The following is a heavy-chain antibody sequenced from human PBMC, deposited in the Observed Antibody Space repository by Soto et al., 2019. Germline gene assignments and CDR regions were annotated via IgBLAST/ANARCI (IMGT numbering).Heavy chain of an antibody. CDR2: IYYSGST. CDR1: GGSISSGGYY. J-gene: IGHJ6*02. Sequence: PSETLSLTCTVSGGSISSGGYYWSWIRQHPGKGLEWIGYIYYSGSTYYNPSLKSRVTISVDTSKNQFSLKLSSVTAADTAVYYCARDYVYSSSRAAYYYGMHVWGQATTVTVPS. V-gene: IGHV4-31*03. D-gene: IGHD6-6*01. CDR3: ARDYVYSSSRAAYYYGMHV.